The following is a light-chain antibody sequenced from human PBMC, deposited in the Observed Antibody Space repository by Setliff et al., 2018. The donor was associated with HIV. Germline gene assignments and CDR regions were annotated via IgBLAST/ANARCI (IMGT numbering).Light chain of an antibody. CDR3: SSYTSTSTPYV. V-gene: IGLV2-14*01. J-gene: IGLJ1*01. Sequence: QSALTQPASVSGSPGQSITISRTGSTSDIGGYNSVSWYQQRPGRAPQLLIYESYNRPSRVSDRFTGSKSGNTASLTISGLQPEDEAEYYCSSYTSTSTPYVFGTGTKVTVL. CDR1: TSDIGGYNS. CDR2: ESY.